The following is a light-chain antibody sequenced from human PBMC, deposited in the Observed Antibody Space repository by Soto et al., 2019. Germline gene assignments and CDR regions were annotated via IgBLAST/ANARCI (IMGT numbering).Light chain of an antibody. V-gene: IGLV1-47*01. CDR2: RNN. J-gene: IGLJ2*01. Sequence: QSVLTQPPSASGTPGQRVTISCSGSSSNIGSNYVYWYQQLPGSAPTLLIYRNNQRPSGVPDRFSGSKTATSASLATSGLRSEDEADYYCSAWDDSLSAPVFGGGTKLTVL. CDR3: SAWDDSLSAPV. CDR1: SSNIGSNY.